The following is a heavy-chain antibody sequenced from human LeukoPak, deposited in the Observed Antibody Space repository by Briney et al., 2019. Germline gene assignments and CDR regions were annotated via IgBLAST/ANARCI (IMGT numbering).Heavy chain of an antibody. V-gene: IGHV3-30*04. J-gene: IGHJ4*02. CDR1: GLTFSSYA. CDR3: ARDPGGGYPTLYYFDY. Sequence: GGSLRLSCAASGLTFSSYAMHWVRQAPGKGLEWVAVISYDGSNKYYADSVKGRFTISRDNSKNTLYLQMNSLRAEDTAVYYCARDPGGGYPTLYYFDYWGQGTLVTVSS. CDR2: ISYDGSNK. D-gene: IGHD5-18*01.